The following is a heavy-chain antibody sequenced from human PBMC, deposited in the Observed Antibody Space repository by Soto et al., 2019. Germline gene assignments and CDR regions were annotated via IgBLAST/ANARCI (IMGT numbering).Heavy chain of an antibody. V-gene: IGHV3-21*01. CDR1: GFTFSTFT. CDR2: ISTTTYI. J-gene: IGHJ6*02. D-gene: IGHD3-3*01. CDR3: ARDSATLFGGGMDV. Sequence: EVQLVESGGGLVKPGGSLRLSCAASGFTFSTFTMNWVRQAPGKGLEWLSSISTTTYIYYADSVRGRFTISRDNAKNSLYLHMNSLRADDTAVYYCARDSATLFGGGMDVWGQWTTVTVSS.